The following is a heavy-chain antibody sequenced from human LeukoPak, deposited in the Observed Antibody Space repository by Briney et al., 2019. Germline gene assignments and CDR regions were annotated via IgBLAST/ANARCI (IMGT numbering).Heavy chain of an antibody. CDR2: ISAYNGNT. CDR1: GYTFTSYG. D-gene: IGHD3-10*01. Sequence: GASVKVSCKASGYTFTSYGISWVRQAPGHGLEWMGWISAYNGNTNYAQKLQGRVTMTTDTSTSTAYMELRSLRSDDTAVYYCARDLLLWFGELPTFGYWGQGTLVTVSS. J-gene: IGHJ4*02. V-gene: IGHV1-18*04. CDR3: ARDLLLWFGELPTFGY.